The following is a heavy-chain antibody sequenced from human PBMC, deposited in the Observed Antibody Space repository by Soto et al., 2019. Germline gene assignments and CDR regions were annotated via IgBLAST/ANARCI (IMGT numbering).Heavy chain of an antibody. V-gene: IGHV4-30-4*01. D-gene: IGHD1-26*01. CDR3: ARARELGYYFDY. CDR2: IYYSGST. J-gene: IGHJ4*02. Sequence: SETLSLTCTVSGGSISSGDYYWSWIRQPPGKGLEWIGYIYYSGSTYYNPSLKSRVTISVDTSKNQFSLKLSSVTAADTAVYYCARARELGYYFDYWGQGTLVTVSS. CDR1: GGSISSGDYY.